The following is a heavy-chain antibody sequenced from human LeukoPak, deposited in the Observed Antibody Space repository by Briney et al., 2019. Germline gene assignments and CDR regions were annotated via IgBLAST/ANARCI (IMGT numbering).Heavy chain of an antibody. V-gene: IGHV1-46*01. J-gene: IGHJ3*02. Sequence: ASVKVSCEASGYTFTSYYMHWVRQAPGQGLEWMGIINPSGGSTSYAQKFQGRVTMTRDTSTSTVYMELSSLRSEDTAVYYCARDKYYYDSSGYYDAFDIWGQGTMVTVSS. CDR3: ARDKYYYDSSGYYDAFDI. CDR2: INPSGGST. CDR1: GYTFTSYY. D-gene: IGHD3-22*01.